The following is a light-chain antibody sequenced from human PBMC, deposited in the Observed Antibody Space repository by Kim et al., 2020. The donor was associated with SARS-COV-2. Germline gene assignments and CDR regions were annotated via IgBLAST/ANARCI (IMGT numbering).Light chain of an antibody. Sequence: SAFLGDRVTISCWASQFVSSSVAWYQQKPGKAPKLLLYASSSLRSGVSPRFSGSGSGTDFTLTITNVQPEDFATYYCQQTDTFPYTFGQGTKLEI. CDR1: QFVSSS. J-gene: IGKJ2*01. V-gene: IGKV1-12*01. CDR3: QQTDTFPYT. CDR2: ASS.